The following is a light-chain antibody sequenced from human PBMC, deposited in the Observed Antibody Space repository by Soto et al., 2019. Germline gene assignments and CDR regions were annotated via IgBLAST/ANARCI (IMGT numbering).Light chain of an antibody. J-gene: IGKJ4*01. CDR2: DAS. CDR1: QSVSSY. CDR3: QQRSNWPST. V-gene: IGKV3-11*01. Sequence: EIVLTQSPATLSLSPGDRATLSCRASQSVSSYLAWYQQKPCQAPKPLLYDASNRATGIPARFSGSGSGTDFTLTITTLEPEDFAVYYCQQRSNWPSTFGGGTKVEIK.